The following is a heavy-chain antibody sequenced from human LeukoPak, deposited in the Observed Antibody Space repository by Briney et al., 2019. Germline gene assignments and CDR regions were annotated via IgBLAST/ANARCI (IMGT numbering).Heavy chain of an antibody. D-gene: IGHD2-2*01. CDR1: GYTFTNYG. Sequence: GASVKVSCKASGYTFTNYGINWVRQAPGQGLEWMGWINPNSGGTNYAQKFQGRVTMTRDTSISTAYMELSRLRSDDTAVYYCARDRMPQYCSSTSCYGSYYYYMDVWGKGTTVTISS. V-gene: IGHV1-2*02. CDR2: INPNSGGT. J-gene: IGHJ6*03. CDR3: ARDRMPQYCSSTSCYGSYYYYMDV.